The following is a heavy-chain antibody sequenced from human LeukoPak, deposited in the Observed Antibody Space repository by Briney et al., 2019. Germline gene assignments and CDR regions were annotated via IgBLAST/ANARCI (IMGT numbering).Heavy chain of an antibody. J-gene: IGHJ6*03. Sequence: SVKVSRKASGGTFSSYAISWVRQAPGQGVEWMGGNIPIFGTANNAQKFQGRVTITADESTSTAYMELSSLRSEDTAVYYCARLVEMATISTYYYYMDVWGKGTTVTISS. CDR2: NIPIFGTA. V-gene: IGHV1-69*13. CDR1: GGTFSSYA. CDR3: ARLVEMATISTYYYYMDV. D-gene: IGHD5-24*01.